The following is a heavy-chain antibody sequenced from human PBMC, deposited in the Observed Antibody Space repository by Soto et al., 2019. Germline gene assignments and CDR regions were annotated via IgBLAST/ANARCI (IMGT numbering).Heavy chain of an antibody. Sequence: SVKVSCKASGGTFSSYAISWVRQAPGQGLEWMGGIIPIFGTANYAQKFQGRVTITAGESTSTAYMELSSLRSEDTAVYYCARASYCGGDCYLPFDYWGQGTLVTVSS. V-gene: IGHV1-69*13. D-gene: IGHD2-21*02. CDR2: IIPIFGTA. CDR1: GGTFSSYA. CDR3: ARASYCGGDCYLPFDY. J-gene: IGHJ4*02.